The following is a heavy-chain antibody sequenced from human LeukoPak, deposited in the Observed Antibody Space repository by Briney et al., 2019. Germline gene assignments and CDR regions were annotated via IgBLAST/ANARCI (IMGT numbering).Heavy chain of an antibody. CDR2: ISWNSGSI. CDR3: AKGDLSSSWGPDFDY. CDR1: GFTFDDYA. Sequence: PGGSLRLSCAASGFTFDDYAMHWVRQAPGKGLEWASGISWNSGSIGYADSVKGRFTISRDNAKNSLYLQMNSLRAEDTALYYCAKGDLSSSWGPDFDYWGQGTLVTVSS. J-gene: IGHJ4*02. V-gene: IGHV3-9*01. D-gene: IGHD6-13*01.